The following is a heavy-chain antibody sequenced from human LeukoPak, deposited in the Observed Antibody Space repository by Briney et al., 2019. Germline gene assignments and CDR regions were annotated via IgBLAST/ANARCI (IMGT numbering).Heavy chain of an antibody. J-gene: IGHJ4*02. CDR3: ARDGYSHPHGY. Sequence: GGSLRLSCAASGFTFSSYWMSWVRQAPGKGLEWVANIKQDGSEEYYVDSVKGRFTISRDNAKNSLYLQMNSLRAEDTAVYYCARDGYSHPHGYWGQGCLVTVSS. CDR2: IKQDGSEE. D-gene: IGHD5-18*01. V-gene: IGHV3-7*05. CDR1: GFTFSSYW.